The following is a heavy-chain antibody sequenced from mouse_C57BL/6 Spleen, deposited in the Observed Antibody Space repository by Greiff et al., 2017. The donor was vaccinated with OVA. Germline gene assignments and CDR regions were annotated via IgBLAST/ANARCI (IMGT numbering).Heavy chain of an antibody. CDR3: ARAPYDYDPYYFDY. CDR2: INPNNGGT. J-gene: IGHJ2*01. V-gene: IGHV1-26*01. Sequence: EVQLQQSGPELVKPGDSVKISCKASGYSFTGYFMNWVMQSHGKSLEWIGDINPNNGGTSYNQKFKGKATLTVDKSSSTAYMELRSLTSEDSAVYYCARAPYDYDPYYFDYWGQGTTLTVSS. CDR1: GYSFTGYF. D-gene: IGHD2-4*01.